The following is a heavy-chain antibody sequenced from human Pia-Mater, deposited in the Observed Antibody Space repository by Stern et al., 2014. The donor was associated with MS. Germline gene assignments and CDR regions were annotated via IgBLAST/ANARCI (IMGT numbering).Heavy chain of an antibody. CDR3: ASGLIPPTQYNYYGMDV. Sequence: VQLVESGAEVKKPGSSVKVSCKTSGGSLSSYGIRWVRQAPGHGLEWMGGIIPIFGTTNYAQQFQGRVTITADTATNIAYMDLSSLRSEDTAVYYCASGLIPPTQYNYYGMDVWGQGTTVTVTS. CDR1: GGSLSSYG. D-gene: IGHD2-15*01. CDR2: IIPIFGTT. J-gene: IGHJ6*02. V-gene: IGHV1-69*06.